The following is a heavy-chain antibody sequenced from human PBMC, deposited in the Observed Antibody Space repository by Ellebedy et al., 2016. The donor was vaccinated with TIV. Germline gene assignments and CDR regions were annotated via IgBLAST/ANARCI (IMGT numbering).Heavy chain of an antibody. J-gene: IGHJ5*02. V-gene: IGHV3-33*01. CDR3: ARDQVSNIYGSGSYYGDNWFDP. CDR1: GFTFSSYG. CDR2: IWYDGSNK. D-gene: IGHD3-10*01. Sequence: GESLKISXAASGFTFSSYGMHWVRQAPGKGLEWVAVIWYDGSNKYYADSVKGRFTISRDNSKNTLYLQMNSLRAEDTAVYYCARDQVSNIYGSGSYYGDNWFDPWGQGTLVTVSS.